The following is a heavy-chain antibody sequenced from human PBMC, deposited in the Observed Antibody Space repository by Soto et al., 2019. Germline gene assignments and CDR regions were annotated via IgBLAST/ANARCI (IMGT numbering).Heavy chain of an antibody. V-gene: IGHV1-24*01. J-gene: IGHJ4*02. Sequence: GASVKVSCKVSGYTLTELSMHWVRQAPGKGLERMGGFDPEDGETIYAQKFQGRVTMTEDTSTDTAYMELSSLRSEDTAVHYCATQRRYCSGGSCYSIDYWGQGTLVTVSS. CDR2: FDPEDGET. D-gene: IGHD2-15*01. CDR1: GYTLTELS. CDR3: ATQRRYCSGGSCYSIDY.